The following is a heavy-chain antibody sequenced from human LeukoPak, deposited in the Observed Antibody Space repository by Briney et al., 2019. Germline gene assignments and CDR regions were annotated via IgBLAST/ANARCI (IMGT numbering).Heavy chain of an antibody. D-gene: IGHD3-10*01. CDR3: ARHLRGVIPHFDY. Sequence: SETLSLTCTVSGGSISSSSYYWSWIRQPPGKGLELIGYMYNSGSTKYNPSLKSRVTISVDTSKNQFSLRLSSVTAADTAVYYCARHLRGVIPHFDYWGQGNLVTVSS. CDR1: GGSISSSSYY. CDR2: MYNSGST. V-gene: IGHV4-61*05. J-gene: IGHJ4*02.